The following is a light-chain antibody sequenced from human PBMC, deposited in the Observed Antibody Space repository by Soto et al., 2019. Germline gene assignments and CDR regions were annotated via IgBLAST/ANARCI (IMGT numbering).Light chain of an antibody. CDR2: EVT. Sequence: QSALTQPASVSASPGQSITISCTGTSSDIGGYSYVSWYQHHPGKAPKLIIYEVTNRPSGVSTRFSGSKSGNTASLTISGLQAEDEADYHCSSYTTSSALVLFGGGTQLTVL. CDR3: SSYTTSSALVL. J-gene: IGLJ2*01. CDR1: SSDIGGYSY. V-gene: IGLV2-14*01.